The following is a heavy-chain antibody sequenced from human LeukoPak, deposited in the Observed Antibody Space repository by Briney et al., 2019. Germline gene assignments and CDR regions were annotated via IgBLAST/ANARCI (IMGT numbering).Heavy chain of an antibody. Sequence: GGSLRLSCAPSRLTFSIYGMHWVRQAPGKGLEWVAVISYDVSNKYYADSVKGRFTISRDNSKNTLYLHSNRMRGADTAVYYCAIDEQWLVRIGDYWGQGTLVTVSS. CDR3: AIDEQWLVRIGDY. V-gene: IGHV3-30*03. CDR2: ISYDVSNK. CDR1: RLTFSIYG. J-gene: IGHJ4*02. D-gene: IGHD6-19*01.